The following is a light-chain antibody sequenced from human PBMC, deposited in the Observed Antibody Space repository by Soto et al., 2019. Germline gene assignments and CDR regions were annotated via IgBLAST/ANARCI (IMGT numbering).Light chain of an antibody. CDR1: QSISVW. J-gene: IGKJ1*01. V-gene: IGKV1-5*03. Sequence: DIQMTQSPSTLSASVGDRVTITCRASQSISVWLAWYQQKPGKAPKLLIYKASTLKSGVPSRFSGSGSGAEFTLTISRLQPDDFATYYCQQYDTLGTFGQGTKVDIK. CDR3: QQYDTLGT. CDR2: KAS.